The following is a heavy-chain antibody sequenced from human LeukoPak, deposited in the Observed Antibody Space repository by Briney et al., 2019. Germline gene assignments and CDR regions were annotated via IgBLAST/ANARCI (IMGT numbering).Heavy chain of an antibody. CDR2: IYAGGDVT. Sequence: GGSLRLSCAASGFTFSSYAMNWVRQAPGKGLEWLSLIYAGGDVTYYADSEQGRFTISRDNSNNTLYLQMNSLRAEDTALYYCAKDRYSSAIDSWGQGVLVTVSS. CDR1: GFTFSSYA. D-gene: IGHD6-19*01. J-gene: IGHJ4*02. CDR3: AKDRYSSAIDS. V-gene: IGHV3-23*01.